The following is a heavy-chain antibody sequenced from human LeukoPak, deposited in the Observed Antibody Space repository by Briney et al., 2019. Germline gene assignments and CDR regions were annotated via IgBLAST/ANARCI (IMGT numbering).Heavy chain of an antibody. V-gene: IGHV3-23*01. CDR2: ISATGATP. D-gene: IGHD1-26*01. CDR3: AKFMGSNYETRASDI. Sequence: GGSLRLSCAASGFTFSFYATSWVRQAPGKGLECISAISATGATPYYADSVKGRFTISRDNSKNTLYLQMNSLTAEDTAVYYCAKFMGSNYETRASDIWGQGTMVTVSS. J-gene: IGHJ3*02. CDR1: GFTFSFYA.